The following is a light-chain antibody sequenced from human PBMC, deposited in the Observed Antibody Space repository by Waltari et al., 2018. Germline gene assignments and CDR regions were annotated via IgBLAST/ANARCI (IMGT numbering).Light chain of an antibody. CDR1: QSVRST. CDR3: QQYYYWPWT. Sequence: IVMTQSPATLSLSPGESATLPCRASQSVRSTFAWFQQKPGQPPRLLIYGSSTRATGIPARFTGSGSGTEFSLTISSLQPEDFAAYYCQQYYYWPWTFGQGTRVETK. V-gene: IGKV3D-15*01. CDR2: GSS. J-gene: IGKJ1*01.